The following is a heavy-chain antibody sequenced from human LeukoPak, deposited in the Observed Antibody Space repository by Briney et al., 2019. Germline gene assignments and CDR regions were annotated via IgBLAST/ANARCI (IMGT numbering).Heavy chain of an antibody. CDR1: GYTFTSYA. J-gene: IGHJ6*04. D-gene: IGHD3-10*01. Sequence: GASVKVSCKASGYTFTSYAMHWVRQAPGQRLEWMGWINAGNGNTKYSQKFQGRVTITRDTSASTAYMELSSLRSEDTAVYYCARGGLLYGSGRDYYGMDVWGKGTTVTVSS. CDR2: INAGNGNT. V-gene: IGHV1-3*01. CDR3: ARGGLLYGSGRDYYGMDV.